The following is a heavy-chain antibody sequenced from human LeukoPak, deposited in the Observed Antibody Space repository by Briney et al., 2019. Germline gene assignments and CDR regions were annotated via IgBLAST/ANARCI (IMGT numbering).Heavy chain of an antibody. J-gene: IGHJ3*02. CDR1: GFTFSSCG. D-gene: IGHD6-19*01. CDR3: AKALTSGWYLDAFNI. V-gene: IGHV3-30*18. CDR2: ISYDGSNK. Sequence: GGSLRLSCAASGFTFSSCGMHWVRQAPGKGLEWVAVISYDGSNKYYADSVKGRFTISRDNSKNTLFLEMNSLRAEDTAVYYCAKALTSGWYLDAFNIWGQGTMVTVSS.